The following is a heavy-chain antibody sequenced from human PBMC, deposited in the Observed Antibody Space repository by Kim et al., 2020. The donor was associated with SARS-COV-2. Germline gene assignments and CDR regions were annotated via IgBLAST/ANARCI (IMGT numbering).Heavy chain of an antibody. D-gene: IGHD6-13*01. CDR1: GYSFTSYW. CDR3: VRLSYSSSWYSRWFDP. V-gene: IGHV5-10-1*01. CDR2: IDPSDSYT. J-gene: IGHJ5*02. Sequence: GESLKISCKGSGYSFTSYWISWVRQMPGKGLEWMGRIDPSDSYTNYSPSFQGHVTISADKSISTAYLQWSSLKASDTAMYYCVRLSYSSSWYSRWFDPWGQGTLVTVSS.